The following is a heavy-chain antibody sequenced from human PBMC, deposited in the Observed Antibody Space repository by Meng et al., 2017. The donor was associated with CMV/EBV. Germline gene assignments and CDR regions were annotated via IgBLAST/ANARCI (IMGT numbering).Heavy chain of an antibody. CDR3: AKGSGGDSSGDFDY. Sequence: GGSLRLSCAASGFTFDDYAMHWVRQAPGKGLEWVSGISWNSGSIGYADSVKGRFTISRDNAKNSLYLQMNSLRAEDMALYYCAKGSGGDSSGDFDYWGQGTLVTVSS. V-gene: IGHV3-9*03. CDR2: ISWNSGSI. J-gene: IGHJ4*02. CDR1: GFTFDDYA. D-gene: IGHD3-22*01.